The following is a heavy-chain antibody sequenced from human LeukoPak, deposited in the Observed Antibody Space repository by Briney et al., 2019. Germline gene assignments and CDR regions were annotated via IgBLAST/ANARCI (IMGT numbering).Heavy chain of an antibody. V-gene: IGHV4-34*01. Sequence: PSETLSLTCAVYGGSFSGYYWSWIRQPPGKGLEWIGEINHSGSTNYNPSLKSRVTISVDTSKNQFSLKLSSVTAADTAVYYCARRAYCGSACNSDAFDIWGQRIKVTVSS. CDR2: INHSGST. CDR3: ARRAYCGSACNSDAFDI. J-gene: IGHJ3*02. D-gene: IGHD2-21*02. CDR1: GGSFSGYY.